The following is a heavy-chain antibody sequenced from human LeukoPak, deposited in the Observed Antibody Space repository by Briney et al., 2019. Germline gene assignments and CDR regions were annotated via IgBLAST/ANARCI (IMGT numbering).Heavy chain of an antibody. V-gene: IGHV1-2*02. CDR2: INPNSGGT. CDR3: ARDRYDILTGYYFLYYFDY. Sequence: VKVSCKASGYTFTGYYMHWVRQAPGQGLEWMGWINPNSGGTNYAQKFQGRVTMTRDTSISTAYMELSRLRSDDTAVYYCARDRYDILTGYYFLYYFDYWGQGTLVTVSS. D-gene: IGHD3-9*01. J-gene: IGHJ4*02. CDR1: GYTFTGYY.